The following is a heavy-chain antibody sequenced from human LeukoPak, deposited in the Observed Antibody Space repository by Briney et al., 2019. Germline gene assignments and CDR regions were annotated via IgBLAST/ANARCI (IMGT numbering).Heavy chain of an antibody. Sequence: GASVKVSCKASGFTFTSSAVQWVRQARGQRLEWIGWIVVGNGNTNYAQKFQERVTITRDMSTSTAYMELSSLRSEDTAVYYCAARTRIGITGTTEFYWGQGTLVTVSS. V-gene: IGHV1-58*01. J-gene: IGHJ4*02. D-gene: IGHD1-7*01. CDR3: AARTRIGITGTTEFY. CDR1: GFTFTSSA. CDR2: IVVGNGNT.